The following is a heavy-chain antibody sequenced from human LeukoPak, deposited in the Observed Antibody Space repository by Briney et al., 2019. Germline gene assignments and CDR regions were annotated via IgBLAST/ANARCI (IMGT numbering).Heavy chain of an antibody. V-gene: IGHV4-59*12. CDR3: AREGYYYRELDY. CDR1: GGSISSDY. Sequence: PSETLSLTCTVSGGSISSDYWSWIRQPPGKGLEWIGYIYYRGSTNYNPSLKSRVTISVDTSKNQFSLKLSSVTAADTAVYYCAREGYYYRELDYWGQGTLVTVSS. CDR2: IYYRGST. D-gene: IGHD3-22*01. J-gene: IGHJ4*02.